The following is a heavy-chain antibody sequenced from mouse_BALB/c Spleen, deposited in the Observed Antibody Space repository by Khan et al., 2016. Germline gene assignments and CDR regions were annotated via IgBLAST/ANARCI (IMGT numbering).Heavy chain of an antibody. V-gene: IGHV1-7*01. Sequence: QVQLQQSGAELAKPGASVKMSCKASGYTFTSYWMHWVKQRPGQGLEWIGYINPSTGYTEYNQKFKDKATLTADKSSSTAYMQLSSLTSEDSAVDSCATSYYYGSSYYAMDYWGQGTSVTVSS. CDR3: ATSYYYGSSYYAMDY. CDR1: GYTFTSYW. J-gene: IGHJ4*01. D-gene: IGHD1-1*01. CDR2: INPSTGYT.